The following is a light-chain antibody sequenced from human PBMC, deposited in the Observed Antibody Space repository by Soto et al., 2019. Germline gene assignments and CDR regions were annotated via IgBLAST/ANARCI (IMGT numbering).Light chain of an antibody. J-gene: IGKJ1*01. V-gene: IGKV1-5*03. Sequence: DIQMTQSPSTLSASVGDRVTITCRASQGIGGWLAWYQQKPGKVPKLLIYGGSTLESGVPSRFSGSGSGTEFTLTISSLQPDDFATYYCQQENRNVETFGQGTKVEIK. CDR1: QGIGGW. CDR3: QQENRNVET. CDR2: GGS.